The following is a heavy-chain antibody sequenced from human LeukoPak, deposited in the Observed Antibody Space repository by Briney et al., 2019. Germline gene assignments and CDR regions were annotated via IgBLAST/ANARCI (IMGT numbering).Heavy chain of an antibody. D-gene: IGHD6-19*01. V-gene: IGHV1-2*02. CDR1: GYTFTGYY. CDR3: ARVQAVAGKGYFDY. Sequence: ASVKVSCKASGYTFTGYYMHWVRQAPGQGLEWMGWINPNSGGTNYAQKLQGRVTMTTDTSTSTAYMELRSLRSDDTAVYYCARVQAVAGKGYFDYWGQGTLVTVSS. CDR2: INPNSGGT. J-gene: IGHJ4*02.